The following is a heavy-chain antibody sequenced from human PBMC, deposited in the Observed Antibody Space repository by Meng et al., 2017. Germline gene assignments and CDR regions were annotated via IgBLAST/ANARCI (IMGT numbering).Heavy chain of an antibody. J-gene: IGHJ3*02. V-gene: IGHV3-30*01. D-gene: IGHD5-18*01. CDR2: ITHDGSII. CDR3: ARIGYSFDLGNGFDI. CDR1: GVAFGGYT. Sequence: SCAASGVAFGGYTFHWVRQAPGKGLEWVAVITHDGSIIKYADSVEGRFTISRDNSRNTLYLQMNSLKTEDTAVYLCARIGYSFDLGNGFDIWGQGTMVTVSS.